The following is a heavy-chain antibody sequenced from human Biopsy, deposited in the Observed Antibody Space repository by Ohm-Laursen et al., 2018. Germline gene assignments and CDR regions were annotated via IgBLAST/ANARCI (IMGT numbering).Heavy chain of an antibody. D-gene: IGHD3-3*01. J-gene: IGHJ5*02. CDR3: ARDLYDFCGGCPFDP. V-gene: IGHV3-74*01. CDR1: GFTFSNYY. CDR2: IKRDGTTT. Sequence: SLRLSCTASGFTFSNYYMHWVRQAPGKGLLWVSRIKRDGTTTDYAESVKGRFTISRDNSRNTLYLQMNSLRADDTAMYYRARDLYDFCGGCPFDPWGQGTLVTVSP.